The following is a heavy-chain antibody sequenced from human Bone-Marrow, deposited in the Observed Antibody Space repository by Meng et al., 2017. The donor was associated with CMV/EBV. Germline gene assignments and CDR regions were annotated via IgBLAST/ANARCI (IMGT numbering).Heavy chain of an antibody. CDR2: IYHTGST. Sequence: SETLSLTCTVSGGFISNYYWNWIRQSPGKGLEWIGYIYHTGSTNYNPSLKSRVSMSVDTSKNQFSLNLRSVTAADTAVYYCAKRGGDDLWSGYYFFDYWGQGALATVSS. V-gene: IGHV4-59*01. CDR3: AKRGGDDLWSGYYFFDY. J-gene: IGHJ4*02. D-gene: IGHD3-3*01. CDR1: GGFISNYY.